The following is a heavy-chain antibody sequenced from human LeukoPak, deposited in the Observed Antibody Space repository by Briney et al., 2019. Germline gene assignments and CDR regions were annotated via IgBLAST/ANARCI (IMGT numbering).Heavy chain of an antibody. J-gene: IGHJ4*02. CDR2: ISYSGST. Sequence: SETLSLTCTVSGDSISSYSWTRIRQPPGKGLEWIGFISYSGSTRYNSSFESRVTISIDTSNNQFSMKLTSVTAADTARYYCARVGRGVHTWGSYSFDQWGQGALVTVSS. CDR3: ARVGRGVHTWGSYSFDQ. D-gene: IGHD3-16*01. CDR1: GDSISSYS. V-gene: IGHV4-59*01.